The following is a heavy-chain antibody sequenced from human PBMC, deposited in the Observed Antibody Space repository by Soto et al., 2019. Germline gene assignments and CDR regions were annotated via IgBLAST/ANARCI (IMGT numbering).Heavy chain of an antibody. V-gene: IGHV1-46*01. CDR3: ARPHYDFWSGRPEGGLDV. D-gene: IGHD3-3*01. CDR1: GYTFIRYY. J-gene: IGHJ6*02. Sequence: ASVKVSCKASGYTFIRYYIHWVRQAPGQGLEWMGIMNPSGGSTSYAQKFQGRATMTRDTSTSTVYMELSSLRSDDTAVYYCARPHYDFWSGRPEGGLDVWGHGTTVTVSS. CDR2: MNPSGGST.